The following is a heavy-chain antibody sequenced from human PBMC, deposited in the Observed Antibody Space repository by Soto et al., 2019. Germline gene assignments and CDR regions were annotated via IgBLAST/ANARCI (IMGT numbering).Heavy chain of an antibody. CDR3: ARTSYYDFRSGSNWFDP. D-gene: IGHD3-3*01. CDR1: GGSISSSSYY. V-gene: IGHV4-39*01. J-gene: IGHJ5*02. CDR2: IYYSGST. Sequence: SETLSLTCTVSGGSISSSSYYWGWIRQPPGKGLEWIGSIYYSGSTYYNPSLKSRVTISVDTSKNQFSLKLSSVTAADTAVYYCARTSYYDFRSGSNWFDPWGQGTLVTVS.